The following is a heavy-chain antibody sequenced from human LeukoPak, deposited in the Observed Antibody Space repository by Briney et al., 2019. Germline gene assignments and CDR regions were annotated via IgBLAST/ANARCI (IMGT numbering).Heavy chain of an antibody. CDR3: AKGQQLVRGENYYFDY. D-gene: IGHD6-13*01. V-gene: IGHV3-74*01. CDR2: ISGDGSIT. CDR1: GFTFSTYW. J-gene: IGHJ4*02. Sequence: GGSLRLSCVASGFTFSTYWMHWVRQAPGEGLVWVSRISGDGSITNYADSAKGRFTISRDNSKNTLYLQMNSLRAEDTAVYYCAKGQQLVRGENYYFDYWGQGTLVTVSS.